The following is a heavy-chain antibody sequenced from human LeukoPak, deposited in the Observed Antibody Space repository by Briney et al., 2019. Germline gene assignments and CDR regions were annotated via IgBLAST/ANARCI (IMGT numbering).Heavy chain of an antibody. Sequence: ASVKVSCKASGYTFTSYDINWVRQATGQGLEWMGWMNPNSGNTGYAQKFQGRVTMARNTSISTAYMELSSLRSEDTAVYYCAREAHSSGGEGFDYWGQGTLVTVSS. CDR3: AREAHSSGGEGFDY. V-gene: IGHV1-8*01. CDR2: MNPNSGNT. CDR1: GYTFTSYD. D-gene: IGHD6-19*01. J-gene: IGHJ4*02.